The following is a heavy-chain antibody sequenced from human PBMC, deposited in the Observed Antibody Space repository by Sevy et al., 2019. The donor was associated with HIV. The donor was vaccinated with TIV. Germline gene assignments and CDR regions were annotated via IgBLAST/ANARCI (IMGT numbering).Heavy chain of an antibody. J-gene: IGHJ6*02. V-gene: IGHV3-30*02. Sequence: GGSLRLSCAASGFTFGSYGMHWVRQAPGKGLEWVAFIRYDGSNKYYADSVKGRFTISRDKSKNTLYLQMNSLRAEDTAVYYCAKINGDYSYYHYGMDVWVQGTTVTVSS. CDR1: GFTFGSYG. D-gene: IGHD4-17*01. CDR3: AKINGDYSYYHYGMDV. CDR2: IRYDGSNK.